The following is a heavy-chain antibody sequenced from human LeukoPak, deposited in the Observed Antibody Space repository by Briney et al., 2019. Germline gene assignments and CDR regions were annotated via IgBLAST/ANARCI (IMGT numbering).Heavy chain of an antibody. D-gene: IGHD3-3*01. J-gene: IGHJ5*02. Sequence: GGSLRLSCAASGFTFSSYSMNWVRQAPGKGLEWVSSISSSSSYIYYADSVKGRFTISRDNAKNSLYLQMNSLRAEDTAVYYCARGGDFWSGYYDDWFDPWGQGTLVTVSS. CDR2: ISSSSSYI. V-gene: IGHV3-21*01. CDR1: GFTFSSYS. CDR3: ARGGDFWSGYYDDWFDP.